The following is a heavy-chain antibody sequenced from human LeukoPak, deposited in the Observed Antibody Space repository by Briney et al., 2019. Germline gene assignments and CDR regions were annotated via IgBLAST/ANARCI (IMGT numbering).Heavy chain of an antibody. CDR1: GYIFSQYY. CDR3: ARDRSLKVYYMDV. V-gene: IGHV1-2*02. Sequence: ASVKVSCKASGYIFSQYYIHWVRQAPGQGPEWMGWINPITGDTTYAQKFQGRVTLTRDTSINTVYMELSRLRSDDTAVYFCARDRSLKVYYMDVWGRGTTVTISS. CDR2: INPITGDT. J-gene: IGHJ6*03.